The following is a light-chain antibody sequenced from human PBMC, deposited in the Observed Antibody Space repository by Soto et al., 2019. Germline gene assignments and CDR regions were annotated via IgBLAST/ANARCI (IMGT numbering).Light chain of an antibody. CDR1: SSDVGGYNY. J-gene: IGLJ3*02. Sequence: QSALTQPASVSGSPGQSITISCTGTSSDVGGYNYVSWYQHHPGKAPKLMIYEVSNRPSGVSNRFSGSKSGNTASLTISGLQAEDEAAYYCSSYTTSNTGVFGGGTQLTVL. CDR2: EVS. V-gene: IGLV2-14*01. CDR3: SSYTTSNTGV.